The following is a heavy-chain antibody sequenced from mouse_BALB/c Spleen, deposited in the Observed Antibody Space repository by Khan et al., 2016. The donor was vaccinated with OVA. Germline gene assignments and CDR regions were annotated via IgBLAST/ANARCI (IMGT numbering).Heavy chain of an antibody. Sequence: DLVKPGTSVKLSCKASGYTFTSYWINWIKQRPGQGLEWIGRIGPGSSNTYYNEMFKGKAALTVDTSSSTAYIHLSSLSAEDSAVYFCARENDYGRSCYAMDYWGQGTSVTVSS. CDR3: ARENDYGRSCYAMDY. CDR2: IGPGSSNT. CDR1: GYTFTSYW. J-gene: IGHJ4*01. V-gene: IGHV1S41*01. D-gene: IGHD1-1*01.